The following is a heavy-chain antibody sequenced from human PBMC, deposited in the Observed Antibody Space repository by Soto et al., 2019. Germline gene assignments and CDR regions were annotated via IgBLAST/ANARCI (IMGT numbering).Heavy chain of an antibody. CDR3: ASSSSWYDGMDV. CDR1: GYTFTVYY. Sequence: ASVAVCCKASGYTFTVYYMHWVRQAPGQGLEWMGWINPNSGGTNYAQKFQGWVTMTRDTSISTAYMELSRLRSDDTAVYYCASSSSWYDGMDVWGQGTTVTVSS. D-gene: IGHD6-13*01. J-gene: IGHJ6*02. V-gene: IGHV1-2*04. CDR2: INPNSGGT.